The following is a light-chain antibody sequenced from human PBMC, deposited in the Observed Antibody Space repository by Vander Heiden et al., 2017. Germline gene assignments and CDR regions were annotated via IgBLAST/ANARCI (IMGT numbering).Light chain of an antibody. CDR2: WAS. Sequence: DSVMTHSPDSLALSLGERATINCKSSQSVLYSSNNKNYLAWYQQKPGQPPQLLIYWASTRESGVPDRFSGSESGTDFTLTISGLQAEDVAVYYCQQYYTTTCTFGQGTKLKVK. CDR3: QQYYTTTCT. V-gene: IGKV4-1*01. J-gene: IGKJ2*02. CDR1: QSVLYSSNNKNY.